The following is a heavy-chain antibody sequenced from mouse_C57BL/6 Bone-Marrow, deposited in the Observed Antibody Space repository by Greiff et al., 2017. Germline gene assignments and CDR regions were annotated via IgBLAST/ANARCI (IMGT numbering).Heavy chain of an antibody. CDR1: GYTFTDYY. CDR2: INPNNGGT. Sequence: VQLQQSGPELVKPGASVKISCKASGYTFTDYYMNWVKQSHGKSLEWIGDINPNNGGTSYNQKFKGKATLTVDKSSSTAYMELRSLTSEDSAVYYCARAYGNYWYFDVWGTGTTVTVSS. V-gene: IGHV1-26*01. D-gene: IGHD2-10*02. J-gene: IGHJ1*03. CDR3: ARAYGNYWYFDV.